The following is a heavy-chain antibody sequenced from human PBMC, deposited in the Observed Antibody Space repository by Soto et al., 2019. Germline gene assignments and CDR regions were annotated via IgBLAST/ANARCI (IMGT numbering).Heavy chain of an antibody. CDR2: INPSGGST. Sequence: ASVKVSCKASGYSLRGNYIHWVRQTPGQGLEWMGIINPSGGSTSYAQKFQGRVTMTRDTSTSTVYMELSSLRSEDTAVYYCARDTGGAMVTSYYYYGMDVWGQGTTVTVSS. CDR3: ARDTGGAMVTSYYYYGMDV. J-gene: IGHJ6*02. V-gene: IGHV1-46*01. CDR1: GYSLRGNY. D-gene: IGHD5-18*01.